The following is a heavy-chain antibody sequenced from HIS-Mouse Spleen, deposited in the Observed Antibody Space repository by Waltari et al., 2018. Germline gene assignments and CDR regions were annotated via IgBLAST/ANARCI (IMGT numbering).Heavy chain of an antibody. J-gene: IGHJ3*02. CDR1: GYTFTGYY. CDR3: ARSPTPSGDAFDI. Sequence: QVQLVQSGAEVKKPGASVKVSCKASGYTFTGYYMHWLRRAPGQGLEWRGWINPYSGGTNYAQKFQGMVTMTRDTSTSTAYMELSRLRSDDTAVYYCARSPTPSGDAFDIWGQGTMVTVSS. CDR2: INPYSGGT. V-gene: IGHV1-2*02.